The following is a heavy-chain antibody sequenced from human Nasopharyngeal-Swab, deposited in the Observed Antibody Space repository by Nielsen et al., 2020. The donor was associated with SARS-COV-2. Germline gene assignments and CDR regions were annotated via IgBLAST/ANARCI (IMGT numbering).Heavy chain of an antibody. CDR3: ARVESIAVAGTIATLCDY. V-gene: IGHV3-53*01. CDR1: GFTVSSNY. CDR2: IYSGGST. D-gene: IGHD6-19*01. Sequence: GGSLRLSCAASGFTVSSNYMSWVRQAPGKGLEWVSVIYSGGSTYYTDSVKGRFTISRDNSKNTLYLQMNSLRAEDTAVYYCARVESIAVAGTIATLCDYWGQGTLVTVSS. J-gene: IGHJ4*02.